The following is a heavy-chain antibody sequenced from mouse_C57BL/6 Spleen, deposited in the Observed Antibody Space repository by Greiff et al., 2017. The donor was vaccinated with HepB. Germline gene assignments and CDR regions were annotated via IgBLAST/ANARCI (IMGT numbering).Heavy chain of an antibody. CDR3: ARGDYSNYEGDLFAY. CDR1: GYTFTSYW. CDR2: IDPNSGGT. V-gene: IGHV1-72*01. Sequence: QVQLQQPGAELVKPGASVKLSCTASGYTFTSYWMHWVKQRPGRGLEWIGRIDPNSGGTKYNKKFKSKATMTVAKPANTAYMQFSRLTSEDSAVYYVARGDYSNYEGDLFAYWGQGTLVTVSA. J-gene: IGHJ3*01. D-gene: IGHD2-5*01.